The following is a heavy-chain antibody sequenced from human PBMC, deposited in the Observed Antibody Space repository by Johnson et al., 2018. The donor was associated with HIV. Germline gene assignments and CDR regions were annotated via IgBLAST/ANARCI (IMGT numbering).Heavy chain of an antibody. CDR3: ARDHGYCSSTSCYGDDAFDI. CDR1: GFTFSSYA. Sequence: VQLVESGGGLVQPGGSLRLSCAASGFTFSSYAMHWVRQAPGKGLEYVSAISSNGGSTYYANSVKGRLTISRDNAKNSLYLQMNSLRAEDTALYYCARDHGYCSSTSCYGDDAFDIWGQGTMVTVSS. CDR2: ISSNGGST. J-gene: IGHJ3*02. V-gene: IGHV3-64*01. D-gene: IGHD2-2*03.